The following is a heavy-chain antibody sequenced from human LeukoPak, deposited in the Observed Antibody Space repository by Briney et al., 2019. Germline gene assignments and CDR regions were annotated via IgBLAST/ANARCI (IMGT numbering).Heavy chain of an antibody. CDR3: VRLGENGLLTGYFYP. CDR1: GGSISSGSYY. J-gene: IGHJ5*02. CDR2: IYTSGST. Sequence: SGTLSLTCTVSGGSISSGSYYWSWIRQPAGKGLEWIGRIYTSGSTNYNPSLKSRVTISVDTSKNQFSLKLSSVTAADTAVYYCVRLGENGLLTGYFYPWGQGTLVTVSS. D-gene: IGHD3-9*01. V-gene: IGHV4-61*02.